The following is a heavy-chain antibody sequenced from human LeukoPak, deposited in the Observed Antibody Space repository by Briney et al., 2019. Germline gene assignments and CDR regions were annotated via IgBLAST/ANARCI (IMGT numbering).Heavy chain of an antibody. D-gene: IGHD5-18*01. CDR3: AKEGGYSYVPFVY. Sequence: PGGSLRLSCAASGFTFSSYGMHWVRQAPGKGLEWVAVISYDGSNKYYANSVKGRFTISRDNSKNTLYLQMNSLRAEDTAVYYCAKEGGYSYVPFVYWGQGTLVTVSS. J-gene: IGHJ4*02. CDR1: GFTFSSYG. CDR2: ISYDGSNK. V-gene: IGHV3-30*18.